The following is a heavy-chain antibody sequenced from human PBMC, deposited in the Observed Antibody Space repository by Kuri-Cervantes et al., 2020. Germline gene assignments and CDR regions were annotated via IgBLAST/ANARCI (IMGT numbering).Heavy chain of an antibody. J-gene: IGHJ6*03. CDR1: GGSISSYY. D-gene: IGHD3-3*01. CDR2: IYYSGST. V-gene: IGHV4-59*01. CDR3: ARGTVLRFLGYMDV. Sequence: SETLSLTCTVSGGSISSYYWSWIRQPPGKGLEWIGYIYYSGSTNYNPSLKSRVTISVDTSKNQFSLKLSSVTAADTAVYYCARGTVLRFLGYMDVWGKGTTVTVSS.